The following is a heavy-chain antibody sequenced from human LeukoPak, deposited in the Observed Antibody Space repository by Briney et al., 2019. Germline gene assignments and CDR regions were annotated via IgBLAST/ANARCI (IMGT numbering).Heavy chain of an antibody. D-gene: IGHD5-18*01. Sequence: ASVTVSCTASGYTFTGYYMHWVRQAPGQGLEWMGRINPNSGGTNYAQKFQGRVTMTRDTSISTAYMELSRLRSDDTAVYYCARDLGYSYAYGYWGQGTLVTVSS. CDR1: GYTFTGYY. J-gene: IGHJ4*02. CDR3: ARDLGYSYAYGY. V-gene: IGHV1-2*06. CDR2: INPNSGGT.